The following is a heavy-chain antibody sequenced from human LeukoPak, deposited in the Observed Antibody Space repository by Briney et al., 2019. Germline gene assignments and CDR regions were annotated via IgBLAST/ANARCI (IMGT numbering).Heavy chain of an antibody. CDR3: AKASSRIVVVPAALVYYFDY. CDR2: ISGSGGST. CDR1: GFTFSSYG. Sequence: GGSLRLSCAASGFTFSSYGMHWVRQAPGKGLEWVSAISGSGGSTYYADSVKGRFTISRDNSKNTLYLQMNSLRAEDTAVYYCAKASSRIVVVPAALVYYFDYWGQGTLVTVSS. D-gene: IGHD2-2*01. V-gene: IGHV3-23*01. J-gene: IGHJ4*02.